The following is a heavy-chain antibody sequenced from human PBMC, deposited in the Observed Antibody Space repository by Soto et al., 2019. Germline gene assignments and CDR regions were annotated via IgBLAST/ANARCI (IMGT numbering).Heavy chain of an antibody. CDR2: IYYNGIT. V-gene: IGHV4-31*03. D-gene: IGHD3-22*01. CDR1: GGSISSGGYY. Sequence: QVQLQESGPGLVKPSQTLSLACTVSGGSISSGGYYWNWIRQHPGKCLEWIGHIYYNGITYYNPSLKSRVAISVDTSENQFSLRLSSVTAADTAVYFCAGSLYYYDSPDAPTTFDIWGQGTLVTVSP. J-gene: IGHJ3*02. CDR3: AGSLYYYDSPDAPTTFDI.